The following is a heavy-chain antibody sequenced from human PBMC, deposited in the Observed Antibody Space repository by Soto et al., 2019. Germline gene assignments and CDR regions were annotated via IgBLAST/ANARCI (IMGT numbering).Heavy chain of an antibody. J-gene: IGHJ5*02. D-gene: IGHD3-3*01. CDR2: IYYSGST. Sequence: SETLSLTCTVSGGSISSYYWSWIRQPPGKGLEWIGYIYYSGSTNYNPSLKSRVTISVDTSKNQFSLKLSSVTAADTAVYYCARTHDFWSGYYWFDPWGQGTLVTVSS. V-gene: IGHV4-59*08. CDR3: ARTHDFWSGYYWFDP. CDR1: GGSISSYY.